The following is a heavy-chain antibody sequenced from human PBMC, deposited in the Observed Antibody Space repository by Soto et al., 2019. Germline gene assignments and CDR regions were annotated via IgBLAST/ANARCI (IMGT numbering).Heavy chain of an antibody. J-gene: IGHJ5*02. CDR2: IIPMYGPA. Sequence: QVPLVQSGAEVKKPGSSVTVSCKASGGTFSSYAIHWVRQAPGQGLEWMGGIIPMYGPAKYAQRFQGRVTITADQSTTTVYMEPTSLTSHDTAIYYCANVTAMVRGVIDSWFDPWGHGTLVTVSS. V-gene: IGHV1-69*01. CDR3: ANVTAMVRGVIDSWFDP. D-gene: IGHD3-10*01. CDR1: GGTFSSYA.